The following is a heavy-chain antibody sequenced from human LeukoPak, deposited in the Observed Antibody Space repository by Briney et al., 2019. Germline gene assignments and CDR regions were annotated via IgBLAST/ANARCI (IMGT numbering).Heavy chain of an antibody. Sequence: GGSLRLSCAASGFTFSSYAMHWVRQAPGKGLAWVAVISYDGSNKYYADSVKGRFTISRDNSKNTLYLQMNSLRAEDTAVYYCARGGGGDSSGRNWFDPWGQGTLVTVSS. V-gene: IGHV3-30*04. CDR1: GFTFSSYA. CDR3: ARGGGGDSSGRNWFDP. J-gene: IGHJ5*02. D-gene: IGHD3-10*01. CDR2: ISYDGSNK.